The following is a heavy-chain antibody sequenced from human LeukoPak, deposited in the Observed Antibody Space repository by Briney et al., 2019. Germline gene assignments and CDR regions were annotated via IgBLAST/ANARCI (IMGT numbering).Heavy chain of an antibody. CDR3: ARLLGSSGYFPHYFDY. V-gene: IGHV5-51*01. D-gene: IGHD3-22*01. J-gene: IGHJ4*02. CDR1: GYSFTSYW. Sequence: GESLKISCKGSGYSFTSYWIGWVRQMPGKGLEWMGIIYPGDSDTSYSPSFQGQVTISADKSISTAYLQWSSLKASDTAMYYCARLLGSSGYFPHYFDYWGQGTLVTVSS. CDR2: IYPGDSDT.